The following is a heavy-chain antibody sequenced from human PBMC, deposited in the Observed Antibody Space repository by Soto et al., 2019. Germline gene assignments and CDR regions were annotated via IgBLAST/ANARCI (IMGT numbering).Heavy chain of an antibody. D-gene: IGHD3-3*01. J-gene: IGHJ4*02. CDR3: AGDVEYYDFWSGSPYFDY. V-gene: IGHV3-23*01. CDR1: GFTFSSYA. Sequence: PGGSLRLSCAASGFTFSSYAMSWVRQAPGKGLEWVSAISGSGGSTYYADSVKGRFTISRDNSKNTLYLQMNSLRAEDTAVYYCAGDVEYYDFWSGSPYFDYWGQGTLVTVSS. CDR2: ISGSGGST.